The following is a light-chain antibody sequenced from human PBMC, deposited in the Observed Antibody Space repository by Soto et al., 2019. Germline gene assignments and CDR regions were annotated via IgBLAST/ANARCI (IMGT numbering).Light chain of an antibody. CDR2: SNN. CDR3: AAWDDSLNGPDVV. J-gene: IGLJ2*01. V-gene: IGLV1-44*01. CDR1: SSNIGSNT. Sequence: QSVLTQPPSASGTPGQRVTISCSGSSSNIGSNTVNWYQQLPGTAPKLLIYSNNQRPSGVPDRFSGSKSGTSASLAISALQSEDEADYYCAAWDDSLNGPDVVFGGGTKLTVL.